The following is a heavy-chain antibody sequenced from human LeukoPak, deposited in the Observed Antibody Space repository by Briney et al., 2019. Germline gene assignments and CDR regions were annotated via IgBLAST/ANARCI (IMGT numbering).Heavy chain of an antibody. CDR2: ISSNGGST. CDR3: ATEPHSRDGHDYYYYMDV. CDR1: GFTFSSYA. Sequence: GGSLRLSCAASGFTFSSYAMHWVRQAPGKGLEYVSAISSNGGSTYYANSVKGRFTISRDNSKNTLYLQMGSLRAEDMAVYYCATEPHSRDGHDYYYYMDVWGKGTTVTVSS. J-gene: IGHJ6*03. D-gene: IGHD5-24*01. V-gene: IGHV3-64*01.